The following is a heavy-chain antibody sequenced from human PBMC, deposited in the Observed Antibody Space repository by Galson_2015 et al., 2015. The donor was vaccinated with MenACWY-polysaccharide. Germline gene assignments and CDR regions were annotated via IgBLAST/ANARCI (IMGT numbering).Heavy chain of an antibody. CDR2: ITGSGGDT. CDR3: TKDLGGSGWTNDY. CDR1: GFTFSSYT. V-gene: IGHV3-23*01. J-gene: IGHJ4*02. Sequence: SLRLSCAASGFTFSSYTMRWVRQAPGEGLEWVSAITGSGGDTFYTDSVRGRFTISRDNARNTLYLQMNSLSAEDTAVYYCTKDLGGSGWTNDYWGQGTLVTVSS. D-gene: IGHD6-19*01.